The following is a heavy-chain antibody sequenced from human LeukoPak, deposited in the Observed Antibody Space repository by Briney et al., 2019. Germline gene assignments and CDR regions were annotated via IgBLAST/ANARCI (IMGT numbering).Heavy chain of an antibody. D-gene: IGHD3-10*01. CDR2: IYYSGST. CDR1: GGSISSYY. Sequence: PSETLSLTCTVSGGSISSYYWSWIRQPPGKGLEWIGYIYYSGSTKYDPSLKSRVTISVDTSKNQFSLKLSSVTAADTAVYYCGSGSYYFDYWGQGTLVTVST. J-gene: IGHJ4*02. CDR3: GSGSYYFDY. V-gene: IGHV4-59*08.